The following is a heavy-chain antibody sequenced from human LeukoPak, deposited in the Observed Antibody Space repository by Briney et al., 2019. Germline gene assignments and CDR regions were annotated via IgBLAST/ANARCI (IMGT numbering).Heavy chain of an antibody. CDR2: IHYSRDT. V-gene: IGHV4-31*03. CDR1: GGSISSGGYY. CDR3: ARVVAYDSTGYYLYYFDY. D-gene: IGHD3-22*01. Sequence: PSETLSLTCTVSGGSISSGGYYWPWIRQHPGKGLEWIGYIHYSRDTYYSPSLNSRLTISVDTSKNQFSLRLRSVTAADTAVYYCARVVAYDSTGYYLYYFDYWGQGTLVTVAA. J-gene: IGHJ4*02.